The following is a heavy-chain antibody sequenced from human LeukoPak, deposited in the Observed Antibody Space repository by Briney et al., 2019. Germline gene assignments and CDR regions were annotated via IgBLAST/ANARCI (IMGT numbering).Heavy chain of an antibody. CDR1: GYSFTGYY. J-gene: IGHJ6*03. D-gene: IGHD6-13*01. V-gene: IGHV1-2*02. Sequence: ASVKVSCKASGYSFTGYYMHWVRQAPGQGLEWMGWIKPNSGGTNCAQKFQGRVTMTRDTSISTAHMEMSRLRSDDTAVYYCARASIAAAGTYKYNYYMDVWGKGTTVTVSS. CDR3: ARASIAAAGTYKYNYYMDV. CDR2: IKPNSGGT.